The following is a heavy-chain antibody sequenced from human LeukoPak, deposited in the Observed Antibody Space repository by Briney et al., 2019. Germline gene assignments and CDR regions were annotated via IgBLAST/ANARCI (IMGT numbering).Heavy chain of an antibody. CDR1: GFTFSSYW. Sequence: PGGSLRLSCVASGFTFSSYWMHWVRQAPGKGLVWVSHINNDGRSTTYADSVKGRFTISRDNAKSTLYLQMNSLRAEDTAVYYCAKDGMIVVVIPFDYWGQGTLVTVSS. D-gene: IGHD3-22*01. CDR3: AKDGMIVVVIPFDY. V-gene: IGHV3-74*01. J-gene: IGHJ4*02. CDR2: INNDGRST.